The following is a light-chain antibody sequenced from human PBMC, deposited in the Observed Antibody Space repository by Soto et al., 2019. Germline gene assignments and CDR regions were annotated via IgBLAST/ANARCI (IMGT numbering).Light chain of an antibody. CDR1: QTITSGY. Sequence: IVLTQSPGTLSLSPGERAALSCRASQTITSGYLAWYQQKPGQAPRLLIYGASSRATGVPDRFSGSGSGTDFTLTISRLEPEDFAVYYCQQYGSWTFGQGTKVEIK. V-gene: IGKV3-20*01. CDR2: GAS. J-gene: IGKJ1*01. CDR3: QQYGSWT.